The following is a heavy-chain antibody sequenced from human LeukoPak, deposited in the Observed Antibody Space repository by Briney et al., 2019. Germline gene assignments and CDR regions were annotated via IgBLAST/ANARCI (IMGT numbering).Heavy chain of an antibody. CDR3: ARGYSTFDY. J-gene: IGHJ4*02. D-gene: IGHD6-13*01. V-gene: IGHV3-30-3*01. CDR2: ISYDGSKK. Sequence: GGSLRLSCAASGFTFSSYAMHWVRQAPGKGLEWVAVISYDGSKKYYADSVKGRFTISRANSKNPLYLQMNSLRAEDTAVYYCARGYSTFDYWGQGTLVTVSS. CDR1: GFTFSSYA.